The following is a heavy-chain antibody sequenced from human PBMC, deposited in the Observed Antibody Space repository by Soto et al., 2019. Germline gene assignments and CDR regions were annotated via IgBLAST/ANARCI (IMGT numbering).Heavy chain of an antibody. CDR3: ARHAGEYQLLYGNAFDI. D-gene: IGHD2-2*02. V-gene: IGHV4-39*01. CDR2: IYYSGST. CDR1: GGSISSSSYY. J-gene: IGHJ3*02. Sequence: SETLSLTCTVSGGSISSSSYYWGWIRQPPGKGLEWIGSIYYSGSTYYNPSLKSRVTISVDTSKNQFSLKLSSETAADTAVYYCARHAGEYQLLYGNAFDIWGQGTMVTVSS.